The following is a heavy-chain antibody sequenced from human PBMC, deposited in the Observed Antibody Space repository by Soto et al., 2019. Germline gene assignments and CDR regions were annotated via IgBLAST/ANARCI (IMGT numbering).Heavy chain of an antibody. Sequence: AETLSLPCTVSGGSISSSSYYWGWIRQPPGKGLEWIGSIYYSGSTYYNPSLKSRVTISVDTSKNQFSLKLSSVTAADTAVYYCARRWYSSAHYYYYGMEVWGQGTTVTVSS. J-gene: IGHJ6*02. V-gene: IGHV4-39*01. D-gene: IGHD6-19*01. CDR3: ARRWYSSAHYYYYGMEV. CDR1: GGSISSSSYY. CDR2: IYYSGST.